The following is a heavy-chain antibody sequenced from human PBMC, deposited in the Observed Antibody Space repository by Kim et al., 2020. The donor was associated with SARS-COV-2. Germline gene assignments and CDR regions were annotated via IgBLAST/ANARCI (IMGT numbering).Heavy chain of an antibody. Sequence: SETLSLTCTVSGGSVSSGSYYWSWIRQPPGKGLEWIGYIYYSGSTNYNPSLKSRVTISVDTSKNQFSLKLSSVTAADTAVYYCARDWRVIHAMDVWGQWTTVTVSS. CDR1: GGSVSSGSYY. CDR2: IYYSGST. CDR3: ARDWRVIHAMDV. J-gene: IGHJ6*02. V-gene: IGHV4-61*01. D-gene: IGHD2-21*01.